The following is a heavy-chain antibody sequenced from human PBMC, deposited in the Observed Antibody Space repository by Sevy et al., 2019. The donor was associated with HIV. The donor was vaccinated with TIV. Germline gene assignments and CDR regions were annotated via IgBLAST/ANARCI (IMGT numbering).Heavy chain of an antibody. J-gene: IGHJ4*02. D-gene: IGHD1-1*01. CDR1: GFTFSSYR. CDR3: ARAVLEISTWRSDY. V-gene: IGHV3-21*01. Sequence: GGSLRLSCAASGFTFSSYRMTWVRQAPGKGLEWVSCISSNSAYINYADSVKGLFTISRDNAKNLLYLQMDSLRAEDTAVYYCARAVLEISTWRSDYWGQGTQVTVSS. CDR2: ISSNSAYI.